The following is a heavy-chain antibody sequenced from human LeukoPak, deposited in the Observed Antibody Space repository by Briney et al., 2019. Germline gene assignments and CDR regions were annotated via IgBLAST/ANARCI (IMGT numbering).Heavy chain of an antibody. CDR1: GFTFSSYA. Sequence: GGSLRLSCAASGFTFSSYAMNWVRQAPGKGLEWVSGISGSGGSTYYADSVKGRFPISRDNSKNTLYLQMNSLRVEDTAVYYCAKQYDFWSGPDYWGQGTLVTVSS. D-gene: IGHD3-3*01. J-gene: IGHJ4*02. V-gene: IGHV3-23*01. CDR3: AKQYDFWSGPDY. CDR2: ISGSGGST.